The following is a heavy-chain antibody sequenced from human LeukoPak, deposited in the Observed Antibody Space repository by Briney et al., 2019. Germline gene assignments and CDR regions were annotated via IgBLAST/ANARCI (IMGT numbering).Heavy chain of an antibody. V-gene: IGHV3-23*01. CDR3: AKDIVVVPAARDYYYYYGMDV. D-gene: IGHD2-2*01. CDR2: ICGSVSGSGDCT. J-gene: IGHJ6*02. Sequence: GALRLSCAASGFSFGSYAMSWVRQAAGKGLEWVSEICGSVSGSGDCTHYADSVKGRFTISRDNSKKTLYLQMNSLRAEDTAVYYCAKDIVVVPAARDYYYYYGMDVWGQGTTVTVSS. CDR1: GFSFGSYA.